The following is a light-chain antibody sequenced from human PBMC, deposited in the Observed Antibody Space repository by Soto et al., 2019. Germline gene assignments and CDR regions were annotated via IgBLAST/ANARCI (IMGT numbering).Light chain of an antibody. V-gene: IGKV3-20*01. J-gene: IGKJ1*01. CDR1: QSVSSSY. CDR3: QQYGSSPRT. CDR2: GAS. Sequence: EIVLTQSPGTLSLSPGERATLSCRASQSVSSSYLAWYQQKPGQAPRLLIYGASSRATGIPDRFSGSGSGTYFTLTISILEPEDFAVYYWQQYGSSPRTFGQGTKV.